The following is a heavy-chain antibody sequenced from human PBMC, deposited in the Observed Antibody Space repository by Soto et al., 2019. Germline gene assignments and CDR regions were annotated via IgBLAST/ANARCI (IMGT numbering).Heavy chain of an antibody. CDR1: GFSLNTGGLG. J-gene: IGHJ6*02. D-gene: IGHD2-21*02. CDR3: AHSRCGGDCRLYYSSHYYYGMDV. Sequence: QITLKESGPTLVKPTQTLTLTCTFSGFSLNTGGLGVGWIRQPPGKALEWLALIYWDGDKRYSPSLKSRLSITKDTSNTQVVLTMTNMDPVDTATYYCAHSRCGGDCRLYYSSHYYYGMDVWGQGTTVTVSS. V-gene: IGHV2-5*02. CDR2: IYWDGDK.